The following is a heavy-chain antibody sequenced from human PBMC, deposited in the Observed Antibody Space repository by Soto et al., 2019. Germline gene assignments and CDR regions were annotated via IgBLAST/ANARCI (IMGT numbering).Heavy chain of an antibody. J-gene: IGHJ4*02. CDR1: GFTFSRYG. D-gene: IGHD6-13*01. CDR3: ARDGLYSSSWSDY. V-gene: IGHV3-33*01. Sequence: ESGGGVVQPGRSLRLSCAASGFTFSRYGMHWVRQAPGKGLEWVAVIWYDGSNKYYADSVKGRFTISSDNSKNTRYLQMNSLSAEGTAVYYWARDGLYSSSWSDYWGQGTLVTVSS. CDR2: IWYDGSNK.